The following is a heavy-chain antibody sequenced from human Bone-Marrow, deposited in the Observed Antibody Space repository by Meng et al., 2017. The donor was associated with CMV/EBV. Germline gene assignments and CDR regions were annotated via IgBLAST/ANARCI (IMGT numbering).Heavy chain of an antibody. CDR2: ISGSGGST. V-gene: IGHV3-23*01. J-gene: IGHJ4*02. Sequence: GGSLRLSCAVSGFTFSSYAMSWVRQAPGKGLEWVSAISGSGGSTYYADSVKGRFTISRDNSKNTLYLQMNSLRAEDTAVYYCAKWDLYYGGYTEDDYWGQGTLVTVSS. CDR3: AKWDLYYGGYTEDDY. D-gene: IGHD5-12*01. CDR1: GFTFSSYA.